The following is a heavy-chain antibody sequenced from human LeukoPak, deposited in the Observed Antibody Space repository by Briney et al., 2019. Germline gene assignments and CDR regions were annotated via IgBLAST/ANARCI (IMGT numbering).Heavy chain of an antibody. D-gene: IGHD3-22*01. J-gene: IGHJ4*02. CDR2: IYYSGST. CDR3: ARTDSSGYGGYYFDY. V-gene: IGHV4-39*01. Sequence: PSETLSLTCTVSGGSISSSSYYWGWIRQPPGKGLEWIGSIYYSGSTYYNPSLKSRVTISVDTSKNRFSLNLNSVTAADTALYYCARTDSSGYGGYYFDYWGQGTLVTVSS. CDR1: GGSISSSSYY.